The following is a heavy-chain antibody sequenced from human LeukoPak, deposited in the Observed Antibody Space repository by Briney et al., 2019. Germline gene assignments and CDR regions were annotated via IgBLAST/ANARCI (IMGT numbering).Heavy chain of an antibody. V-gene: IGHV4-59*01. Sequence: SETLSLTCTVSGGSISSDCWSWIRQPPGKGLEWIGYIYYSGSTTYNPSLKSRVTISVDTYKNQFSLKLSSVTAADTAVYYCARDRGYCSGGSCYRWFDPWGQGTLVTVSS. CDR1: GGSISSDC. CDR2: IYYSGST. J-gene: IGHJ5*02. CDR3: ARDRGYCSGGSCYRWFDP. D-gene: IGHD2-15*01.